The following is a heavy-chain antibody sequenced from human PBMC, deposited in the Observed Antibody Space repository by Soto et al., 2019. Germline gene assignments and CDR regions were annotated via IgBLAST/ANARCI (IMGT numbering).Heavy chain of an antibody. V-gene: IGHV3-48*01. Sequence: EVQLVESGGGLVQPGGSLRLSCAASGFTFSSYSMNWVRQAPGKGLEWVSYISSSSSTIYYADSVKGRFTISRDNAKNSLYLQMNSLRAEDTAVYYCARDSMTGLNWFDPCGQGTLVTVSS. J-gene: IGHJ5*02. CDR1: GFTFSSYS. CDR2: ISSSSSTI. CDR3: ARDSMTGLNWFDP. D-gene: IGHD3-9*01.